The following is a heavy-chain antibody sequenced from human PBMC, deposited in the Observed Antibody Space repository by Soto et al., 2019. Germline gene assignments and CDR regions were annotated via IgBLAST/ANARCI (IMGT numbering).Heavy chain of an antibody. V-gene: IGHV1-69*13. CDR2: IICMFGGG. J-gene: IGHJ4*02. Sequence: ASVKVSCKASGDAFTNYIFDWERQTPGEGLEWMGEIICMFGGGEYAQTVQDGITSNADVSTGTDDWGVTSGRTDETAVYYCARGRDQPPVGLYFASWGEGARVTVSS. D-gene: IGHD1-26*01. CDR3: ARGRDQPPVGLYFAS. CDR1: GDAFTNYI.